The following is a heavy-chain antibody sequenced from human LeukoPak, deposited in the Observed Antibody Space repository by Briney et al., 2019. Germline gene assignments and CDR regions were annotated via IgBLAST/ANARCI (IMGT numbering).Heavy chain of an antibody. CDR1: GYTFTGYY. Sequence: GASVKVSCKAPGYTFTGYYMHWVRQAPGQGLEWMGWINPNSGGTNYAQKFQGRVTMTRDTSISTAYMELSRLRSDDTAVYYCARGAKPYDYVWGSYRFWGQGTLVTVSS. CDR2: INPNSGGT. V-gene: IGHV1-2*02. CDR3: ARGAKPYDYVWGSYRF. D-gene: IGHD3-16*02. J-gene: IGHJ4*02.